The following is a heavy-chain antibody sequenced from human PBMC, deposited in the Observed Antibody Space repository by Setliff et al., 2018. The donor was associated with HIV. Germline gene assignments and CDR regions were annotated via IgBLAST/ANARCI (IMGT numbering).Heavy chain of an antibody. CDR2: IYYSGST. Sequence: SETLSLTCAVFGGSFTDIGGSFTDYYWIWIRQQPGKGLEWIGYIYYSGSTYYNPSLKSRVTISVDTSKNQFSLKLSSVTAADTAVYYCARGGMGSSTDYYYYMDVWGKGTTVTVSS. D-gene: IGHD6-13*01. J-gene: IGHJ6*03. CDR3: ARGGMGSSTDYYYYMDV. CDR1: GGSFTDIGGSFTDYY. V-gene: IGHV4-31*11.